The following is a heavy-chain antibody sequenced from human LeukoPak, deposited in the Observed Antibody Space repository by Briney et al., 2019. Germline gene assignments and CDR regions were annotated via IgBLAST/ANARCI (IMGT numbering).Heavy chain of an antibody. CDR2: ITVSSTT. CDR3: ARGDTLSDLNAFDI. D-gene: IGHD2/OR15-2a*01. CDR1: GFTCSSYT. V-gene: IGHV3-48*02. J-gene: IGHJ3*02. Sequence: PGGSLRLSCAASGFTCSSYTMNWVRQAPGKGLEWLSYITVSSTTYYIDSVQGRFTISRDNAKNSLYLQMNRLRDEDTAVYYCARGDTLSDLNAFDIWGQGTMVTVSS.